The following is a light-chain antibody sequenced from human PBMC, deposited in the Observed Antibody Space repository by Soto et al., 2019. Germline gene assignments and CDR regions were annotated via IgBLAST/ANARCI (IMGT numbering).Light chain of an antibody. J-gene: IGKJ4*01. Sequence: EFVLTQSPASLSLSPGDRATLSCRAYQSVSDYLAWYQQKPGQPPRLLFFDASSRASGVPHRFSAGGSGTDFTLIVSSLQPEDFAVYYCQQRVNWPPTFGGGTKVDIK. CDR2: DAS. CDR1: QSVSDY. V-gene: IGKV3-11*01. CDR3: QQRVNWPPT.